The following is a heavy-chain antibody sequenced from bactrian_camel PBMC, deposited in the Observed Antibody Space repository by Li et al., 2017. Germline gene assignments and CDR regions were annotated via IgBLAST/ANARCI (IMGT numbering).Heavy chain of an antibody. CDR3: TAGDLVAGQ. Sequence: HVQLVESGGGAVQAGGSLRLSCAGTGTTIRAYCMSWSRQLPGQEREALATIDTEGTVTYVDSVKGRFTISKDVAKNTLYLQMNSLKPEDTAVYYCTAGDLVAGQWGQGTQVTVS. CDR1: GTTIRAYC. J-gene: IGHJ4*01. CDR2: IDTEGTV. V-gene: IGHV3S53*01. D-gene: IGHD6*01.